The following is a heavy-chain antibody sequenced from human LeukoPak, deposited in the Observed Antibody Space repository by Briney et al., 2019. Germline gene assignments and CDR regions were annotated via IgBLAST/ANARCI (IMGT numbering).Heavy chain of an antibody. Sequence: GGSLRLSCAASGFTFSSYAMSWVRQAPGKGLEWVSDISGSGGSTYYADSVKGRFTISRDNSKNTLYLQMNSLRAEDTAVYYCAKYQGLWFGETIDYWGQGTLVTVSS. D-gene: IGHD3-10*01. J-gene: IGHJ4*02. CDR1: GFTFSSYA. CDR3: AKYQGLWFGETIDY. CDR2: ISGSGGST. V-gene: IGHV3-23*01.